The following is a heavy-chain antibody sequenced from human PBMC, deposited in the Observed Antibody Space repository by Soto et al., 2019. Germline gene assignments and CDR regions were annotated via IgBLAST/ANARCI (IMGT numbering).Heavy chain of an antibody. J-gene: IGHJ4*02. Sequence: GGSLRLSCTASGFTFCDYAIIWFRQAPGKGLEWVVFIRSKAYGGTTEYAASVKGRFTISRDDSKSIAYLQMNSLKTEDTAVYYCTSLVYYYDSSGYNHFDYWGQGTLVTVSS. CDR1: GFTFCDYA. V-gene: IGHV3-49*03. CDR2: IRSKAYGGTT. D-gene: IGHD3-22*01. CDR3: TSLVYYYDSSGYNHFDY.